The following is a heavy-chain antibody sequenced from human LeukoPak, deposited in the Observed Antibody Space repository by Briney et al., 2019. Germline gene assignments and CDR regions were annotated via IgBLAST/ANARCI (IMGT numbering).Heavy chain of an antibody. CDR3: ARGYNNYGYVFDI. J-gene: IGHJ3*02. Sequence: GGSLGLSCAASGFTFSSYAMSWVRQAPGKGLEWVSAISGSGGSTYYADSVKGRFTISRDNSKNTLYLQMNSLRAEDTAVYYCARGYNNYGYVFDIWGQGTVVTVSS. CDR1: GFTFSSYA. V-gene: IGHV3-23*01. CDR2: ISGSGGST. D-gene: IGHD4-11*01.